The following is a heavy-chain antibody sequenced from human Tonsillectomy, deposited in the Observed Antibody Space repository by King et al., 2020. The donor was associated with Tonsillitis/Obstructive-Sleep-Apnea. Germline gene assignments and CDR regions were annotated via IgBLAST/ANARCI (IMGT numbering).Heavy chain of an antibody. Sequence: LVQSGGGLVQPGGSLRLSCAASGFTFSNYDMHWVRQAPGKGLEWVSGIGTAADTYFPGSVKGRFTISRENAKNSLYLQMNSLRAGDTAVYYCARASNYYYYMDVWGKGTTVTVSS. CDR2: IGTAADT. J-gene: IGHJ6*03. CDR3: ARASNYYYYMDV. CDR1: GFTFSNYD. V-gene: IGHV3-13*01.